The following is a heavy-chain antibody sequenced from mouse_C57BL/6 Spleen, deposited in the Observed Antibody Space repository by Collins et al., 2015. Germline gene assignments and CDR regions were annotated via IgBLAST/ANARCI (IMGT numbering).Heavy chain of an antibody. Sequence: EVQLQQSGPELVKPGASVKISCKASGYTFTDYYMNWVKQSHGKSLEWIGDINPNNGGTSYNQKFKGKATLTVDKSSSTAYMELRSLTSEDSAVYYCARYYGNRWFAYWGQGTLVTVSA. J-gene: IGHJ3*01. CDR3: ARYYGNRWFAY. CDR1: GYTFTDYY. V-gene: IGHV1-26*01. D-gene: IGHD2-1*01. CDR2: INPNNGGT.